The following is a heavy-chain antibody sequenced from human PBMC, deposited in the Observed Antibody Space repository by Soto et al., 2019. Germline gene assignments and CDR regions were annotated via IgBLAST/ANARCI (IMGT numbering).Heavy chain of an antibody. Sequence: GASVKVSCKASGYTFTSYGISWVRQAPGQGLEWMGWISAYNGNTNYAQKLQGRVTMTTDTSTSTAYMELRSLRSGDTAVYYCARSHRGRSIMITFGGVIAPDYWGQGTLVTSPQ. V-gene: IGHV1-18*01. CDR2: ISAYNGNT. CDR3: ARSHRGRSIMITFGGVIAPDY. CDR1: GYTFTSYG. D-gene: IGHD3-16*02. J-gene: IGHJ4*02.